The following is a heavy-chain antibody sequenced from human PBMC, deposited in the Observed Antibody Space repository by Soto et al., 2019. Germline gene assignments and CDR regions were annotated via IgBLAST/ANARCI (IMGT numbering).Heavy chain of an antibody. J-gene: IGHJ6*03. CDR1: GDSISSYY. CDR2: IYYTGST. D-gene: IGHD2-2*01. CDR3: ARNQLSNYYYYMDV. Sequence: QVQLQESGPRLVKPSETLSLACTVSGDSISSYYWSWIRQPPGKGLEWIGYIYYTGSTDYNPSLKSRVTISVDTSKNQFSLKLTSVTAADTAVYYCARNQLSNYYYYMDVWGKGTTVTVSS. V-gene: IGHV4-59*01.